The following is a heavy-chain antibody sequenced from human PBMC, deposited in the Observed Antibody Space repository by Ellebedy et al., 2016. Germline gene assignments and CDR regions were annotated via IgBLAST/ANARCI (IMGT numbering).Heavy chain of an antibody. CDR2: ISYDGSNK. D-gene: IGHD2-21*02. J-gene: IGHJ5*02. CDR1: GFTFSSYA. Sequence: GESLKISXASSGFTFSSYAMHWVRQAPGKGLEWVAVISYDGSNKYYADSVKGRFTISRDNSKNTLYLQMNSLRAEDTAVYYCARPRDCGGYCQLRDTWFNPWGQGTLVTVSS. V-gene: IGHV3-30-3*01. CDR3: ARPRDCGGYCQLRDTWFNP.